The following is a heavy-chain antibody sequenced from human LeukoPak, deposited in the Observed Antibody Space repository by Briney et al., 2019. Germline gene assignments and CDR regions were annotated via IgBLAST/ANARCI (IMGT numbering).Heavy chain of an antibody. CDR1: GFTFDEYT. CDR2: ISWDGGST. CDR3: AKGNYYYMDV. J-gene: IGHJ6*03. V-gene: IGHV3-43*01. Sequence: GGSLRLFCAASGFTFDEYTMHWVRQAPGKCLEWVSLISWDGGSTYYADSVKGRFTISRDNSKHSLYRQMTSLRTEDTALYYCAKGNYYYMDVWGKGTTVTVSS.